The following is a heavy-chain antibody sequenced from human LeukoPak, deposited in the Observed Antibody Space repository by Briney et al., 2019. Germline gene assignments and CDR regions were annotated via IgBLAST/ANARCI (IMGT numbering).Heavy chain of an antibody. D-gene: IGHD5-18*01. CDR3: ARSSIRAMVD. Sequence: WASVKVSCKASGYTFPNYYVHWVRQAPGQGLEWMGMVNPSGGSTNYAQKFQGRVTMTRDTSTSTLNMDLSSLRSEDTAVYYCARSSIRAMVDWGQGTLVSVSS. CDR1: GYTFPNYY. CDR2: VNPSGGST. J-gene: IGHJ4*02. V-gene: IGHV1-46*01.